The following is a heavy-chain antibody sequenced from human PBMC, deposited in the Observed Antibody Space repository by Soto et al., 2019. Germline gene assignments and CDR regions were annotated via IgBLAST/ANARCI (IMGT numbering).Heavy chain of an antibody. CDR1: GASVISTKW. V-gene: IGHV4-4*02. CDR3: AGQPTAGSYYDLGSYYYYYAMDV. Sequence: SETLSLTCAVSGASVISTKWWSWVRQSPGKGLEWIGEIHHSENTNYNPSLESRVTISIDTSKNQFSLKLSSVTAADTAVYYCAGQPTAGSYYDLGSYYYYYAMDVWGQGTTVTVSS. D-gene: IGHD3-10*01. J-gene: IGHJ6*02. CDR2: IHHSENT.